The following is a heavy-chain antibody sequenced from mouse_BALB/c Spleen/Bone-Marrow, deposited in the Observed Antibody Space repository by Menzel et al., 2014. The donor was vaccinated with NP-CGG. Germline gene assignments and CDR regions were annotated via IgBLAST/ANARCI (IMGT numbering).Heavy chain of an antibody. CDR1: GYSFIGYF. CDR3: SRGGDY. Sequence: EVQLQQSGPEMVKPEASVKISCKASGYSFIGYFINWVMQSHGKSLEWIGRINPYNSDSVYNQKFRGKATLTVDKSSSTAHMELRSLSSEDSAVYYCSRGGDYWGQGTTLTVSS. V-gene: IGHV1-20*02. J-gene: IGHJ2*01. CDR2: INPYNSDS.